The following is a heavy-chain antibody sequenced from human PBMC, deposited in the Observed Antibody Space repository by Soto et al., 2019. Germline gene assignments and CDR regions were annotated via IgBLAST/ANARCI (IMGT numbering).Heavy chain of an antibody. CDR3: AREMLSRRYSYCGMYG. D-gene: IGHD2-8*01. V-gene: IGHV1-18*01. Sequence: GASLQVSCTSSGYTFTSYCISWVRHAPGQGLEWMGWISAYNGNTNYAQKLQGRVTMTTDTSTSTAYMELRSLRSDDTAVYYCAREMLSRRYSYCGMYGCGKGAKVTV. CDR1: GYTFTSYC. J-gene: IGHJ6*04. CDR2: ISAYNGNT.